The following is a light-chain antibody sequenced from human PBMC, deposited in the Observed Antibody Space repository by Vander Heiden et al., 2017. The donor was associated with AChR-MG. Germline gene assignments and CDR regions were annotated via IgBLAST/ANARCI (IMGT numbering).Light chain of an antibody. V-gene: IGLV2-23*01. CDR2: EGS. J-gene: IGLJ3*02. CDR3: CSYAGSSTWV. Sequence: SALTQPASVSGSPGQSITISCTGTSSDVGSYNLVSWYQQQQGKASKLMIYEGSKRPSGVSKRFSGSKSGNTASLTISGLQAEDEADYYCCSYAGSSTWVFGGGTKLTVL. CDR1: SSDVGSYNL.